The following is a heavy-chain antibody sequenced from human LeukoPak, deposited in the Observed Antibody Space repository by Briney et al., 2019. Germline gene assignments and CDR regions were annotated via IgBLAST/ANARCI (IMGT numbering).Heavy chain of an antibody. J-gene: IGHJ1*01. D-gene: IGHD6-13*01. CDR2: INHSGST. V-gene: IGHV4-34*01. CDR1: GGSFSGYY. CDR3: ARRGSGYSSSWYPSIHFQH. Sequence: PSETLSLTCAVYGGSFSGYYWSWIRQPPGKGLEWIGEINHSGSTNYNPSLKSRVTISVDTSKNQFSLKLSSVTAADTAVYYCARRGSGYSSSWYPSIHFQHWGQGTLVTVSS.